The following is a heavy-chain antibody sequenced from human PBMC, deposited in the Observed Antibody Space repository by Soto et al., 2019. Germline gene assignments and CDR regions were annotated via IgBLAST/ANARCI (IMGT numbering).Heavy chain of an antibody. J-gene: IGHJ3*01. CDR2: LYSGAGT. D-gene: IGHD2-21*01. Sequence: VQLVESGGVLVQPGGSLRLSCAASGFTVSSNYMNWVRQAPGKGLEWLSVLYSGAGTYYADSVKDRFTISRDNSKNTLYLQLNSLRAEDTAIYYCARECGGDCSNAFDLWGQGTMVTVSP. V-gene: IGHV3-66*01. CDR1: GFTVSSNY. CDR3: ARECGGDCSNAFDL.